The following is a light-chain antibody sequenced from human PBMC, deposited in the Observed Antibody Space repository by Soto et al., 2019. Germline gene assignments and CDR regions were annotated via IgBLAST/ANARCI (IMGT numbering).Light chain of an antibody. Sequence: QSVLTQPPSTSGTPGQRVTIPCFGSSSNIGGNYVFWYQHLPGTAPKLLIYRNNQRPSGVPDRFSGSKSGTSASLAISGLRAEDEADYYCATWDASLSGNIIFGVGTQLPVL. CDR3: ATWDASLSGNII. CDR1: SSNIGGNY. V-gene: IGLV1-47*01. J-gene: IGLJ7*01. CDR2: RNN.